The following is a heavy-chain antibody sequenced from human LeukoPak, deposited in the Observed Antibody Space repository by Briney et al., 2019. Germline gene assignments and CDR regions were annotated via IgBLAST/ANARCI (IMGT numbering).Heavy chain of an antibody. CDR3: ARGLWFGDLFDY. V-gene: IGHV4-31*03. CDR1: GGSISSGGYY. Sequence: PSQTLSLTCTVSGGSISSGGYYWSWIRQHPGKGLEWIGYIYYSGSTYYNPSLKSRVTISVDTSKNQFSLKLSSVTAADTAVYYRARGLWFGDLFDYWGQGTLVTVSS. D-gene: IGHD3-10*01. CDR2: IYYSGST. J-gene: IGHJ4*02.